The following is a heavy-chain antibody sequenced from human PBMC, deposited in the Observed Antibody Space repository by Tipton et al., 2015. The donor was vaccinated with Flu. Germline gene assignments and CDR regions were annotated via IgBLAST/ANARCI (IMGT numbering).Heavy chain of an antibody. CDR2: IDPDGSEI. J-gene: IGHJ4*02. CDR3: ARHLTGTTNDY. V-gene: IGHV3-7*01. Sequence: GSLRLSCAASGFTIGDTWTTWVRQAPGKGLEWVANIDPDGSEIFYLGSVKGRFTISRDNAKKSLYLQMNSQRAEDTAVYYCARHLTGTTNDYWGQGTLVTVSS. CDR1: GFTIGDTW. D-gene: IGHD1-7*01.